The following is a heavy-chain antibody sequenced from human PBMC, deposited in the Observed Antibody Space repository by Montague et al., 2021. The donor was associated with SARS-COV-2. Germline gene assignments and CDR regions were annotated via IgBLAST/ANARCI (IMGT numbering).Heavy chain of an antibody. J-gene: IGHJ4*02. CDR3: ARDIAVAGLFDY. V-gene: IGHV4-61*02. Sequence: TLSLTCTVSGGSISSGSYYWSWIRQPAGKGLEWIGRISISGSTNYNPSLKSRVTISVDTSKNQFSLKLSSVTAADTDMYDCARDIAVAGLFDYWGQGTLVTVSS. D-gene: IGHD6-19*01. CDR2: ISISGST. CDR1: GGSISSGSYY.